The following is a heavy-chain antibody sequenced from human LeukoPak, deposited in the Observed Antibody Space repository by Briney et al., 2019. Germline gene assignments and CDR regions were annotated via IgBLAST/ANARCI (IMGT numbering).Heavy chain of an antibody. CDR1: DGSNSSYY. D-gene: IGHD1-1*01. Sequence: KPSETLSLTCTVSDGSNSSYYWSWIRQPPGKGLEWIGYIYYSGSTNYNPSLKSRVAISVDTSKNQFSLKLSSVTAADTAVYYCARSLDPWFDPWGQRTLVTVFS. J-gene: IGHJ5*02. CDR2: IYYSGST. CDR3: ARSLDPWFDP. V-gene: IGHV4-59*01.